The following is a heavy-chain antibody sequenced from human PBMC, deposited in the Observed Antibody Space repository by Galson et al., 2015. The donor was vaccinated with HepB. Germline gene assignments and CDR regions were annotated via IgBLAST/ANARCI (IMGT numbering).Heavy chain of an antibody. J-gene: IGHJ6*02. CDR2: IKQDGSEK. CDR3: AKDMGMTTVPGYGMDV. V-gene: IGHV3-7*03. CDR1: GFTFSSYW. D-gene: IGHD4-17*01. Sequence: SLRLSCAASGFTFSSYWMSWVRQAPGKGLEWVANIKQDGSEKYYVDSVKGRFTISRDNAKNSLYLQMNSLRAEDTALYYCAKDMGMTTVPGYGMDVWGQGTTVTVSS.